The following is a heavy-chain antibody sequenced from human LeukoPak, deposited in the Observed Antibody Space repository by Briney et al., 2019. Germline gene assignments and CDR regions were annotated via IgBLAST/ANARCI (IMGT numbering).Heavy chain of an antibody. CDR3: ARDTQSGMAFDY. CDR2: IYSGGST. D-gene: IGHD3-10*01. Sequence: GGSLRLSCAESRFTVSSNYMSWVRQAPGKGLEWVSVIYSGGSTYYADCVKGRFTISRDNSKNTLYLQMNSLRAEDTAVYYCARDTQSGMAFDYWGQGTLVTVSS. V-gene: IGHV3-66*02. CDR1: RFTVSSNY. J-gene: IGHJ4*02.